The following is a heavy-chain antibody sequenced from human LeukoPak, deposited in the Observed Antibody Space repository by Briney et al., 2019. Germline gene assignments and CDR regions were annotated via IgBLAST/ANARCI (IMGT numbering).Heavy chain of an antibody. CDR1: GFTFDDYA. J-gene: IGHJ5*02. CDR2: ISWNSGSI. Sequence: PGRSLRLSCAASGFTFDDYAMRWVRQAPGKGLEWVSGISWNSGSIGYADSVKGRFTISRDNAKNSLYLQMNSLRAEDTALYYCAILTYYYGSGSYYQDPWGQGTLVTVSS. CDR3: AILTYYYGSGSYYQDP. V-gene: IGHV3-9*01. D-gene: IGHD3-10*01.